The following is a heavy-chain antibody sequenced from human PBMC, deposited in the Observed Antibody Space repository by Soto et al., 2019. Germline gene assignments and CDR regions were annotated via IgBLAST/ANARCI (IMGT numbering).Heavy chain of an antibody. CDR2: ISAYNGNT. D-gene: IGHD6-19*01. CDR1: GYTFTSYG. J-gene: IGHJ4*02. Sequence: ASVKVSCKASGYTFTSYGISWVRQAPGQGLEWMGWISAYNGNTNYAQKLQGRVTMTTDTSTSTAYMELRSLRSDDTAVYYCARDPLYSRGWILFDYWGQGTLVTVSS. CDR3: ARDPLYSRGWILFDY. V-gene: IGHV1-18*04.